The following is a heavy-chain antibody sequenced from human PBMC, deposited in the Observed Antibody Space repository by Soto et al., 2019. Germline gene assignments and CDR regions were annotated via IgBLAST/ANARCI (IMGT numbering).Heavy chain of an antibody. CDR1: GGTFSSYA. Sequence: QVQLVQSGAEVKKPGSSVKVSCKASGGTFSSYAISWVRQAPGQGLEWMGGIIPIFGTANYAQKFQGRVTITADESTNTAYMELSSLRSEDTAVYYCARGGGYYDSSGYSLETFDPWGQGTLVTVSS. J-gene: IGHJ5*02. CDR3: ARGGGYYDSSGYSLETFDP. V-gene: IGHV1-69*01. CDR2: IIPIFGTA. D-gene: IGHD3-22*01.